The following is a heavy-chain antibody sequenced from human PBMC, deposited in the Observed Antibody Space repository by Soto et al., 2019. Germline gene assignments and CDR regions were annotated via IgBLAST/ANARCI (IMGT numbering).Heavy chain of an antibody. J-gene: IGHJ4*02. V-gene: IGHV3-23*01. D-gene: IGHD6-13*01. CDR2: LSDSGGSI. CDR3: AKVSSSWYAGFFDL. CDR1: GFTFSRHA. Sequence: GGSLRLSCTASGFTFSRHAMTWVRQAPGKGLEWVSGLSDSGGSIYYADSVKGRFTISRDNSMNTLYLQMNTLRAEDTAIYYCAKVSSSWYAGFFDLWGQGTLVTVSS.